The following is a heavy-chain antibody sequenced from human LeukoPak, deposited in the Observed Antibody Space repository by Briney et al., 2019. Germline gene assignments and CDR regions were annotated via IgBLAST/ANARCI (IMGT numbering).Heavy chain of an antibody. CDR3: ARKTSDYTTSSDWFDP. J-gene: IGHJ5*02. CDR2: INPNSGDT. Sequence: ASVKVSYKASGYTFSVHHIHWVRQAPGQGLEWMGWINPNSGDTDYAQKFQGRIIMTRDTSVSTAFMELSRLRSDDTAVYYCARKTSDYTTSSDWFDPWGQGTLVTVSS. D-gene: IGHD6-6*01. CDR1: GYTFSVHH. V-gene: IGHV1-2*02.